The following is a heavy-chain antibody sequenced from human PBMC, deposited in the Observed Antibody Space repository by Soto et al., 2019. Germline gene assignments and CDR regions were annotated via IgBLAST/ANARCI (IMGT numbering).Heavy chain of an antibody. Sequence: GGSLRLSCATSGFTFSSYPIHWVRQAPGKGPVWVSRITEDGSGTTYADSVKGRFTVTRDNAKNTMYLQMSGLGAEDAAVYHCVRGTNGWRGMDYWGQGTLVTVSS. D-gene: IGHD2-8*01. CDR2: ITEDGSGT. CDR3: VRGTNGWRGMDY. CDR1: GFTFSSYP. J-gene: IGHJ4*02. V-gene: IGHV3-74*01.